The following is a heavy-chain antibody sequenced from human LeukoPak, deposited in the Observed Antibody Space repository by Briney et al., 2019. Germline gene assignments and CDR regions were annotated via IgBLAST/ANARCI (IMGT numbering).Heavy chain of an antibody. CDR2: IYYSGST. Sequence: PSETLSLTCTVSGGSISSSSYYWGWIRQPPGKGLEWIGSIYYSGSTYYNPSLKSRVTISVDTSKNQFSLKLTSVTAADTAVYYCARRGVILYYSFDPWGQGTLVTVSS. CDR3: ARRGVILYYSFDP. J-gene: IGHJ5*02. V-gene: IGHV4-39*07. CDR1: GGSISSSSYY. D-gene: IGHD2-8*01.